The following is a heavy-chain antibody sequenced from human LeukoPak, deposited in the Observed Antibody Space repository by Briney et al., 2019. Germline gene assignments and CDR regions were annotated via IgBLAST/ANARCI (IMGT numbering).Heavy chain of an antibody. CDR2: ITYNSGTI. J-gene: IGHJ4*02. CDR3: ARGASDFDY. V-gene: IGHV3-48*04. Sequence: GGSLRLSCAASGFTFRSYAMQWVRQAPGKGLEWVSYITYNSGTIFYADSVRGRFTISTDIVRNSLYLQMDSLRAEDTAVYYCARGASDFDYWGQGTLVTVSS. CDR1: GFTFRSYA.